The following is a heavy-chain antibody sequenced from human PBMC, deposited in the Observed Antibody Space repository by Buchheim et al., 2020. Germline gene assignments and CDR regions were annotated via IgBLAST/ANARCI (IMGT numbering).Heavy chain of an antibody. CDR1: GGSISSGGYY. CDR2: IYYSGST. Sequence: QVQLQESGPGLVKPSQTLSLTCTVSGGSISSGGYYWSWIRQHPGKGLEWIGYIYYSGSTYYNPSLKSRVTISVDTSKNQFSLKLSSVTAADTAVYYCARGVDCSTTSCYPADYYYFYYMDVWGKGTT. V-gene: IGHV4-31*03. CDR3: ARGVDCSTTSCYPADYYYFYYMDV. J-gene: IGHJ6*03. D-gene: IGHD2-2*01.